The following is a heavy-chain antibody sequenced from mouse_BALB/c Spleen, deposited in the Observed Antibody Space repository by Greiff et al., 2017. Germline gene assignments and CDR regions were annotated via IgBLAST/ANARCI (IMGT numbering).Heavy chain of an antibody. Sequence: EVMLVESGGGLVKPGGSLKLSCAASGFTFSSYAMSWVRQTPEKRLEWVATISSGGSYTYYPDSVKGRFTISRDNAKNTLYLQMSSLRSEDTAMYYCARHVTGYAMDYWGQGTSVTVSS. CDR1: GFTFSSYA. CDR3: ARHVTGYAMDY. CDR2: ISSGGSYT. J-gene: IGHJ4*01. V-gene: IGHV5-9-3*01. D-gene: IGHD2-12*01.